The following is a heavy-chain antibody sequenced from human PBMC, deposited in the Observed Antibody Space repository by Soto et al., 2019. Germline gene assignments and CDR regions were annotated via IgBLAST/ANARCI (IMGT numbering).Heavy chain of an antibody. CDR2: IIPIFGTA. CDR1: GGTFSSYS. J-gene: IGHJ4*02. V-gene: IGHV1-69*01. D-gene: IGHD1-26*01. Sequence: QVQLVQSGAEVKKPGSSVKVSCKASGGTFSSYSINWVRQAPGQGLEWMGEIIPIFGTANYAQKFQGRVTIAADESTSTAYMELSSLGAEDTAVYYCARHGGRHSGGIDYWGQGTLVTVSS. CDR3: ARHGGRHSGGIDY.